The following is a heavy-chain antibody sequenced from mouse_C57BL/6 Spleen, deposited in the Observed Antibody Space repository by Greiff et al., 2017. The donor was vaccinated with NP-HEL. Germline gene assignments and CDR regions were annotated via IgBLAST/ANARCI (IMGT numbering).Heavy chain of an antibody. CDR1: GYAFSSSW. CDR2: IYPGDGDT. J-gene: IGHJ4*01. D-gene: IGHD3-3*01. Sequence: VQLQESGPELVKPGASVKISCKASGYAFSSSWMNWVKQRPGKGLEWIGRIYPGDGDTNYNGKFKGKATLTADKSSSTAYMQLSSLTSEDSAVYFCAREELGLYYATDYWGQGTSVTVSS. CDR3: AREELGLYYATDY. V-gene: IGHV1-82*01.